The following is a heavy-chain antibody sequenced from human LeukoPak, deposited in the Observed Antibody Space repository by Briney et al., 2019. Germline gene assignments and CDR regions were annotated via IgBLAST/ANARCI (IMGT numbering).Heavy chain of an antibody. CDR1: GGSISSNSYY. V-gene: IGHV4-39*01. CDR2: IYHSAST. D-gene: IGHD6-19*01. J-gene: IGHJ4*02. CDR3: VRLSSSGWYFDY. Sequence: KTSETLSLTCTVSGGSISSNSYYWGWIRQPPGKGLEWIGCIYHSASTYYQPSLKSPVTIYVDTSKNQFSLKLSSVTATDTAVYYCVRLSSSGWYFDYWGQGTLVTVSS.